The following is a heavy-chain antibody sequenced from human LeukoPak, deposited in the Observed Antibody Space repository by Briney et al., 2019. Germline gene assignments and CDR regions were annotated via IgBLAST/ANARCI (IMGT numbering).Heavy chain of an antibody. V-gene: IGHV3-30*02. J-gene: IGHJ4*02. CDR2: IRHDGGEK. D-gene: IGHD2-2*01. Sequence: GGSLRLSCAASGFTFNSYGMHWVRQAPGKGLEFVAYIRHDGGEKYYADSVRGRFTISRDNSKNTLYLQMNSLRAEDTAVYYCARGASARQDYWGQGTLVTVSS. CDR1: GFTFNSYG. CDR3: ARGASARQDY.